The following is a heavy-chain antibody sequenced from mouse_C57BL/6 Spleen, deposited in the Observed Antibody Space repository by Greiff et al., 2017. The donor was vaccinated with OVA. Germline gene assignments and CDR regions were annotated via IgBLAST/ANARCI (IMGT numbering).Heavy chain of an antibody. Sequence: VKLMESGPGLVAPSQSLSITCTVSGFSLTSYAISWVRQPPGKGLEWLGVIWTGGGTNYNSALKSRLSISKDNSKSQVFLKMNSLQTDDTARYYCARTLLYSPYYAMDYWGQGTSVTVSS. V-gene: IGHV2-9-1*01. D-gene: IGHD2-12*01. CDR2: IWTGGGT. CDR3: ARTLLYSPYYAMDY. J-gene: IGHJ4*01. CDR1: GFSLTSYA.